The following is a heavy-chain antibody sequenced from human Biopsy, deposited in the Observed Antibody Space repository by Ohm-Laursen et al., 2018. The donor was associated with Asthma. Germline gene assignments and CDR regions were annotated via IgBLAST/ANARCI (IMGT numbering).Heavy chain of an antibody. J-gene: IGHJ3*02. Sequence: SLRLSCAASGFTVSTNGMSWVRQPPGKGLEWVSVIYSGGGTYYADSVQGRVTISRDNSKNTLSLQMNNLRAEDTAVYHCARAYGGSFFSGSFDIWGQGTMVTVSS. V-gene: IGHV3-53*01. CDR2: IYSGGGT. CDR3: ARAYGGSFFSGSFDI. D-gene: IGHD4-23*01. CDR1: GFTVSTNG.